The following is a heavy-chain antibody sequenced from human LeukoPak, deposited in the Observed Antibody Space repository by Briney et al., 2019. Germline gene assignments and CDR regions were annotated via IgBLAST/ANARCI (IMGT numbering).Heavy chain of an antibody. CDR2: IKPDGSEQ. Sequence: GGAPRLSCADSGFTFSKYWMSWVRQAPRKRPEWVANIKPDGSEQYYVDSVKGRFTISRDNAKNSLYLQMNTLRAEDTAVYYCARGYYDILTGYYQANWFYPWGQGTLVTVSS. V-gene: IGHV3-7*03. CDR1: GFTFSKYW. CDR3: ARGYYDILTGYYQANWFYP. J-gene: IGHJ5*02. D-gene: IGHD3-9*01.